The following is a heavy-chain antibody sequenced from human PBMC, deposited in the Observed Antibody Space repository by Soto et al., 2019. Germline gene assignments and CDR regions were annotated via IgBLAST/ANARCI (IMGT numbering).Heavy chain of an antibody. CDR2: IYYSGST. CDR1: GGSISSYY. D-gene: IGHD1-26*01. Sequence: PSETLSLTCTVSGGSISSYYWSWIRQPPGKGLEWIGYIYYSGSTNYNPSLKSRVTISVDTSKNQFSLKLSSVTATDTAVYYCARRRISGWYLDYSGQGSLVIVSS. V-gene: IGHV4-59*08. CDR3: ARRRISGWYLDY. J-gene: IGHJ4*02.